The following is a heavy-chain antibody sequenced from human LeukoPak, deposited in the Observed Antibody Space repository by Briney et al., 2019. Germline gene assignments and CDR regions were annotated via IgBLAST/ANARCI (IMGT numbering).Heavy chain of an antibody. V-gene: IGHV3-33*01. CDR3: TRDDFWAGYLGYFQH. Sequence: GGSLRLSCATSGFTFSTYGFHWVRQAPGKGLEWVAVIWQDGSKTYYRDSVKGRFSISRDDSKNTVYLQMNSLRAEDTAVYYCTRDDFWAGYLGYFQHWGQGTLVSVSS. CDR1: GFTFSTYG. CDR2: IWQDGSKT. J-gene: IGHJ1*01. D-gene: IGHD3/OR15-3a*01.